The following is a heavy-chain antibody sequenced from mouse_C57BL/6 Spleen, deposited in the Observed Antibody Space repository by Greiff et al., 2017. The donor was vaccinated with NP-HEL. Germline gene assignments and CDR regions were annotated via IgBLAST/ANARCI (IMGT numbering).Heavy chain of an antibody. CDR1: GYTFTGYW. V-gene: IGHV1-9*01. J-gene: IGHJ4*01. Sequence: VKLMESGAELMKPGASVKLSCKATGYTFTGYWIEWVKQRPGHGLEWIGEILPGSGSTNYNEKFKGKATVTADTSSNPAYMQLSSLTTEDSAIYYCARFPSSNPYYYAMDYWGQGTSVTVSS. CDR3: ARFPSSNPYYYAMDY. CDR2: ILPGSGST. D-gene: IGHD5-1-1*01.